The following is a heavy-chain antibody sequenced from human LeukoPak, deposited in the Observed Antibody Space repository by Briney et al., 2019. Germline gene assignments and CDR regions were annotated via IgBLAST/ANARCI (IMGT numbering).Heavy chain of an antibody. V-gene: IGHV4-61*02. CDR3: ARCPQDWSEYYYMDV. CDR2: IYTSGIT. J-gene: IGHJ6*03. Sequence: SETLSLTCTVSGGSISSGRYYWSWIRQPAGKGLEWIGRIYTSGITNYNPSLKSRVTISLDMSKNQFSLKLSSVTAADTAVYYCARCPQDWSEYYYMDVWGKGTTVTVSS. D-gene: IGHD3-9*01. CDR1: GGSISSGRYY.